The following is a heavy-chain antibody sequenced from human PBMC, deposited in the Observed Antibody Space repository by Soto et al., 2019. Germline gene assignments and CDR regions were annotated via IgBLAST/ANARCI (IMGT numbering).Heavy chain of an antibody. Sequence: QVQLVQSGAEVKKPGSSVKVSCKASGGTFSSYAISWVRQAPGQGLEWMGGIIPIIGTANYAQKFQGRVTITADEPTSTAYMEMGSQRSEDAAVYYCARDEGASVGNYYYFGMDLWGQGTTVTVSS. CDR3: ARDEGASVGNYYYFGMDL. J-gene: IGHJ6*02. CDR2: IIPIIGTA. V-gene: IGHV1-69*12. CDR1: GGTFSSYA. D-gene: IGHD1-26*01.